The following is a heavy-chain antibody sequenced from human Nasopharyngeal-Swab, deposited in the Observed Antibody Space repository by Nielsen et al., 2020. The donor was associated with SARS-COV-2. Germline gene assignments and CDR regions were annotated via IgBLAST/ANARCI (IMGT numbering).Heavy chain of an antibody. CDR3: ARTLLAAGGYYYYGMDV. J-gene: IGHJ6*01. Sequence: WIRHHPGKALEWLAHIFSNDEKFYSTSLKSRLTISKDTFKSQVVLTMTNMDPVDTATYSCARTLLAAGGYYYYGMDVWGQGTTVTVSS. V-gene: IGHV2-26*01. CDR2: IFSNDEK. D-gene: IGHD6-13*01.